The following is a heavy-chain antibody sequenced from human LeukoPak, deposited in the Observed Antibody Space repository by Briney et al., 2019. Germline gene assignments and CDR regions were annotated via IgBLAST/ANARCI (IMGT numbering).Heavy chain of an antibody. D-gene: IGHD3-16*02. CDR3: AKAGYDYIWGSYRPTFFDY. CDR1: GFTLSSYA. CDR2: ISGSGGST. J-gene: IGHJ4*02. V-gene: IGHV3-23*01. Sequence: LGGSLRLSCAASGFTLSSYAMSWVRQAPWKGLEWVSAISGSGGSTYYAHSVKGRFTISRDNSKNTLYLQMNSLRAEDTAVYYCAKAGYDYIWGSYRPTFFDYWGQGTLITVSS.